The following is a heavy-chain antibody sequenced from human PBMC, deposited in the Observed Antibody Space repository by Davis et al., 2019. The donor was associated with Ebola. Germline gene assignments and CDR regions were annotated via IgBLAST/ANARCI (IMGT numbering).Heavy chain of an antibody. V-gene: IGHV3-30-3*01. CDR2: ISYDGSNK. CDR1: GITFSSYA. J-gene: IGHJ6*02. CDR3: ARTRTTVKHYYYGMDV. D-gene: IGHD4-17*01. Sequence: GESLKISCAASGITFSSYAMHWVRQAPGKGLEWVAVISYDGSNKYYADSVKGRFTISRDNSKNTLYLQMNSLRAEDAAVYYCARTRTTVKHYYYGMDVWGQGTTVTVSS.